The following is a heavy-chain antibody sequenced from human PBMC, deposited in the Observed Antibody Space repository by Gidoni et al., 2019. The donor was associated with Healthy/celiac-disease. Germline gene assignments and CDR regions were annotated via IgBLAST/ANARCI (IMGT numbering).Heavy chain of an antibody. V-gene: IGHV3-23*01. CDR1: GFTFSSYA. D-gene: IGHD2-15*01. Sequence: EVQLLESGGGLVQPGGSLRLSCAASGFTFSSYAMSWVRQAPGKGLGWVSAISGSGGSTYYADSVKGRFTISRDNSKNTLYLQMNSLRAEDTAVYYCAKDVCSGGSCYPAGWWGQGTLVTVSX. CDR3: AKDVCSGGSCYPAGW. CDR2: ISGSGGST. J-gene: IGHJ4*02.